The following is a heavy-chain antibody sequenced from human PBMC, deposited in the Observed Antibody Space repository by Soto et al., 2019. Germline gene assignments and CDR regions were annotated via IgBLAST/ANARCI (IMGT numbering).Heavy chain of an antibody. CDR3: ARDVEIVIIPATHLDV. CDR2: INPNSGGT. V-gene: IGHV1-2*02. CDR1: GYTFTAYY. J-gene: IGHJ6*02. D-gene: IGHD2-2*03. Sequence: ASVKVSCKASGYTFTAYYMHWVRQAPGQGLGWMGWINPNSGGTDYAQKFQGRATMTRDTSISTAYMELSSLRSDDTAVYYCARDVEIVIIPATHLDVWGQGTTVTVSS.